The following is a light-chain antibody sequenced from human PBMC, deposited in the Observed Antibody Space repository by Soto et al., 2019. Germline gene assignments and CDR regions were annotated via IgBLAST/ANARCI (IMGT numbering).Light chain of an antibody. J-gene: IGKJ3*01. Sequence: EIVLTQSPGTLSLSPGERAILSCRASQSISSNYLAWYQQRPGQAPRLLIFGASYRATGIPDRFSGSGSGTDFTLTISRLEPEDFAVYYCQQYSSSPPEFTFGPGTRVDSK. CDR2: GAS. CDR1: QSISSNY. CDR3: QQYSSSPPEFT. V-gene: IGKV3-20*01.